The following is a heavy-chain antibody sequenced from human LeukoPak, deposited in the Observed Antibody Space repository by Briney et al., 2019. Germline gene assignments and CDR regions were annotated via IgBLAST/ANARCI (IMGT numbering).Heavy chain of an antibody. V-gene: IGHV4-4*07. CDR1: GGSISSYY. D-gene: IGHD6-19*01. CDR2: IYTSGST. Sequence: SETLSLTCTVSGGSISSYYWSWIRQPAGKGLEWIGRIYTSGSTNYNPSLKSRVTMSVDTSKNQFSLKLSSVTAADTAVYYCAKDGAQYSSGPECDPRGQGVLVTVSP. J-gene: IGHJ5*02. CDR3: AKDGAQYSSGPECDP.